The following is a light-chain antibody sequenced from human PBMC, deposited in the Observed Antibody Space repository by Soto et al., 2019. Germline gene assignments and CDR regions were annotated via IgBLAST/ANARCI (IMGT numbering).Light chain of an antibody. CDR1: SGHSSYA. Sequence: QSVLTQSPSASASLGASVKLTCTLSSGHSSYAIAWHQQQPEKGPRYLMKLNSDGSHGKGDGIPDRFSGSSSGAERYLTISSLQSEDEADYYCQTWGTGVVFGGGTKVTVL. CDR3: QTWGTGVV. CDR2: LNSDGSH. J-gene: IGLJ2*01. V-gene: IGLV4-69*01.